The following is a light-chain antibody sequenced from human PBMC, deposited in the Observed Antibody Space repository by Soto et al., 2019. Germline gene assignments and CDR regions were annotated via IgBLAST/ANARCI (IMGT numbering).Light chain of an antibody. CDR3: QTWGTGLLV. V-gene: IGLV4-69*01. J-gene: IGLJ2*01. CDR2: LNSDGRH. CDR1: SGHRTYA. Sequence: QLVLTQSPSASASLGASVKLTCTLSSGHRTYAIAWHQQQPEKGPRYLMNLNSDGRHTKGDGIPDRFSGSSSGTERYLTISSLQSEDEADYYCQTWGTGLLVFGGGTQLTFI.